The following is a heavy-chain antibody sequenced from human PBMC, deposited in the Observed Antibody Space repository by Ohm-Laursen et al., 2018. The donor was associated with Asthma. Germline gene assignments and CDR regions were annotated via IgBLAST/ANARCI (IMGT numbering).Heavy chain of an antibody. J-gene: IGHJ4*02. CDR2: ISGNGGVI. V-gene: IGHV3-23*01. Sequence: SLRLPCAASGFTFSSYSMSWVRQPPGKGLEFVSDISGNGGVITNADSVKGRFTISRDNSKNTVYLQMNSLRAEDTAVYYCAKDRVYGDGLLAYDYWGQGTLVTVSS. CDR3: AKDRVYGDGLLAYDY. CDR1: GFTFSSYS. D-gene: IGHD2-8*01.